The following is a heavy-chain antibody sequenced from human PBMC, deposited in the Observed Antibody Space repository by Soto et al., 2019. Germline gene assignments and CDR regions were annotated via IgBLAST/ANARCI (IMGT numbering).Heavy chain of an antibody. CDR3: ARGVSRMPQLLYRENWFDS. CDR2: IIPMFGSGGTT. D-gene: IGHD2-2*02. CDR1: GRTFSNFA. Sequence: QVQLVQSGAEVKKPGSSVKVSCKASGRTFSNFAISWVRQAPGQGLEWMGRIIPMFGSGGTTSYAPKFQGRVTITADHATTTAYMELNSLTSADTAVYYCARGVSRMPQLLYRENWFDSWGQGTLVTVSS. V-gene: IGHV1-69*01. J-gene: IGHJ5*01.